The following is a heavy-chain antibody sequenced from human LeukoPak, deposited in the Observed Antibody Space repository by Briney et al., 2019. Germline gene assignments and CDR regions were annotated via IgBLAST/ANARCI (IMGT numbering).Heavy chain of an antibody. Sequence: PSETLSLTCTVSGGSISSSSYYWGWIRQPPGKGLEWIGSIYYSGSTYYNPSLKSRVTISVDTSKNQFSLKLSSVTAADTAVYYCASILLSSYYYFNYWGQGTLVTVSS. CDR1: GGSISSSSYY. D-gene: IGHD2/OR15-2a*01. CDR3: ASILLSSYYYFNY. CDR2: IYYSGST. J-gene: IGHJ4*02. V-gene: IGHV4-39*01.